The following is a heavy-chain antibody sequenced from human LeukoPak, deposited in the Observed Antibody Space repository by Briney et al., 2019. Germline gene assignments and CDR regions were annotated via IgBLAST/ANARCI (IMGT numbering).Heavy chain of an antibody. Sequence: GESLKISCKGSGYSLTSYWSGWGRQMPGKGLEWMGIIYPGDSDTRYSPSFQDQVTISADKSISNAYLQWSSVKASDTAMYYCARHTLYDSSGYYYVGQADYYYYMDVWGKGTTVTVPS. CDR1: GYSLTSYW. J-gene: IGHJ6*03. V-gene: IGHV5-51*01. CDR2: IYPGDSDT. D-gene: IGHD3-22*01. CDR3: ARHTLYDSSGYYYVGQADYYYYMDV.